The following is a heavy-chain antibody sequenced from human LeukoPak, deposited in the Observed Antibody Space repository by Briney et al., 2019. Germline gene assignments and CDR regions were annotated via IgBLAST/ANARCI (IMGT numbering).Heavy chain of an antibody. V-gene: IGHV3-15*01. J-gene: IGHJ4*02. Sequence: PGGSLRLSCAASGFTFSNAWMRWVRQAPGKGLEWVGRIKRKTDGGTTEYAARVKGRFTRARDDSKNTLYLQMNSLKIEDTAVYYCTHTIDFWRGYYRDYWGQGTLVTVS. CDR3: THTIDFWRGYYRDY. CDR2: IKRKTDGGTT. D-gene: IGHD3-3*01. CDR1: GFTFSNAW.